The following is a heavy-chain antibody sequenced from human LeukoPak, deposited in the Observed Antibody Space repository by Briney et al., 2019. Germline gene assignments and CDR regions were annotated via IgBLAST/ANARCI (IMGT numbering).Heavy chain of an antibody. D-gene: IGHD3-10*01. CDR2: IYYSGST. J-gene: IGHJ6*02. CDR3: ASEGTNYYYYGMDV. V-gene: IGHV4-39*01. Sequence: SETLSLTCTVSGGSISSSSYYWGWIRQPPGKGLEWIGSIYYSGSTYYNPSLKSRVTISVDTSKNQFSLKLSSVTAADTAVYYCASEGTNYYYYGMDVWGQGTTVTVSS. CDR1: GGSISSSSYY.